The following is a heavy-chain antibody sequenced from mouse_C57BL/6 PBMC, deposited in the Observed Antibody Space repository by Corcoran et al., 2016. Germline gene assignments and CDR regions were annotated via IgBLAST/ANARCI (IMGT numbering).Heavy chain of an antibody. J-gene: IGHJ1*03. CDR2: INTYSGVP. CDR1: GYTFTTYG. CDR3: ARERYGSSYKYFDV. D-gene: IGHD1-1*01. V-gene: IGHV9-3*01. Sequence: QIQLVQSGPELKKPGETVKISCKASGYTFTTYGMSWVKQAPGKGLKWMGWINTYSGVPTYADDFKGRFAFSLETSASTAYLQINNLKNEDTATYICARERYGSSYKYFDVWGTGTTVTVSS.